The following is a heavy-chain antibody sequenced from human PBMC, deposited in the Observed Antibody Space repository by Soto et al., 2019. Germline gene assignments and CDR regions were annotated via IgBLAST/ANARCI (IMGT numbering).Heavy chain of an antibody. J-gene: IGHJ4*02. CDR1: GFTFSQYS. V-gene: IGHV3-48*02. Sequence: PGGSLRLSCAASGFTFSQYSMNWVRQAPGKGLDWLSYTSLSSTIIYYADSVKGRFTISRDNAKNSLYLQMNSLRDEDSAVYFCARGVGTLDYWGQGTLVPVSS. CDR3: ARGVGTLDY. CDR2: TSLSSTII.